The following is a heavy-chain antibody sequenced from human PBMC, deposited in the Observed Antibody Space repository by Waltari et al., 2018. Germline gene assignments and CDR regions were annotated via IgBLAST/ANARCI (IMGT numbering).Heavy chain of an antibody. CDR2: MQDRGSI. V-gene: IGHV4-39*01. D-gene: IGHD4-17*01. CDR3: GRIACGDEGGYFQH. J-gene: IGHJ1*01. Sequence: WGWVRQTQGKGLEWVGKMQDRGSIFYNPSLKSRVTISLDTSKNQCSLRLSSVGAADTAVYVCGRIACGDEGGYFQHWGQGTLVTVSS.